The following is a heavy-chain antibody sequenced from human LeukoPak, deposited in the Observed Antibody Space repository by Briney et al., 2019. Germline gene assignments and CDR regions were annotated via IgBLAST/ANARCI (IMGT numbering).Heavy chain of an antibody. CDR2: IYYSGST. Sequence: SETLSLTCTVSGGSISSYYWSWIRQPPGKGLELIGYIYYSGSTNYNPSLKSRVTISVDTSKNQFSLKLSSVTAADTAVYYCARPLLGSSWHPLGLWGRGTLVTVSS. V-gene: IGHV4-59*08. CDR3: ARPLLGSSWHPLGL. D-gene: IGHD6-13*01. CDR1: GGSISSYY. J-gene: IGHJ2*01.